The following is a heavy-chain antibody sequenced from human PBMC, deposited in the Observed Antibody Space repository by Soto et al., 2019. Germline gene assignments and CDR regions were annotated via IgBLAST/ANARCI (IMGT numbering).Heavy chain of an antibody. CDR3: ARGAGPSYNWFDP. D-gene: IGHD2-2*01. CDR2: ISSSSSYI. CDR1: GFTFSSYS. Sequence: LRLSCAASGFTFSSYSMNWVRQAPGKGLEWVSSISSSSSYIYYADSVKGRFTISRDNAKNSLYLQMNSLRAEDTAVYYCARGAGPSYNWFDPWGQGTLVTVSS. V-gene: IGHV3-21*01. J-gene: IGHJ5*02.